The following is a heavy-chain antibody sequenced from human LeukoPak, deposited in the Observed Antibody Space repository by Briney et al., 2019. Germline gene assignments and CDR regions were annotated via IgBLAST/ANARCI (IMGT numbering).Heavy chain of an antibody. Sequence: SETLSLTCDVYRYSVNNNDWWGWIRQPPGKGLEWIGYIHYSGSTDYNPSLKSRVTISVDTSKNQFSLNLSSVTAADTAVYYCVRGRTSPGYFDLWGRGTLVTVSS. CDR3: VRGRTSPGYFDL. V-gene: IGHV4-28*03. CDR2: IHYSGST. CDR1: RYSVNNNDW. D-gene: IGHD2-2*01. J-gene: IGHJ2*01.